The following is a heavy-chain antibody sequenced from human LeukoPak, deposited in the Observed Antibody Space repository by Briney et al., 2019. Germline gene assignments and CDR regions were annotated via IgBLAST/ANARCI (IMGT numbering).Heavy chain of an antibody. D-gene: IGHD5-24*01. CDR1: GGSISSGSYY. CDR3: ASLMATITFDY. V-gene: IGHV4-61*02. CDR2: IYTSGST. Sequence: PSETLSLTCTVSGGSISSGSYYWSWIRQPAGKGLEWIGRIYTSGSTNYNPSLKSRVTISVDTSKNQFSLKLSSVTAADTAVYYCASLMATITFDYWGQGTLVTVSS. J-gene: IGHJ4*02.